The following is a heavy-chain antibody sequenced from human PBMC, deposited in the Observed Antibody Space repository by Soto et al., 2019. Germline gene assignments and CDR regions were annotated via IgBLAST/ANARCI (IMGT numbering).Heavy chain of an antibody. V-gene: IGHV4-31*03. J-gene: IGHJ6*02. CDR3: ARDNIAKDYSNDRDYYYGMDV. Sequence: SETLSLTCTVSGGSISSGGYYWSWIRQHPGKGLEWIGYIYYSGSTYYNPSLKSRVTISVDTSKNQFSLKLSSVTAADTAVYYCARDNIAKDYSNDRDYYYGMDVWGQGTTVTVSS. D-gene: IGHD4-4*01. CDR1: GGSISSGGYY. CDR2: IYYSGST.